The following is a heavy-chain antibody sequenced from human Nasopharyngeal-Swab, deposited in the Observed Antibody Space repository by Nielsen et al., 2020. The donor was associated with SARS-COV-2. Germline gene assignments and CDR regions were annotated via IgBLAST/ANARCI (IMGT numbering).Heavy chain of an antibody. J-gene: IGHJ3*02. Sequence: VRQAPGKGLEWVSSISSSTSYIYYADSVKGRFTISRDNAKNSLYLQMNSLRAEDTAVYYCARVSEYSTSYDAFDIWGQGTMVTVSS. V-gene: IGHV3-21*01. CDR3: ARVSEYSTSYDAFDI. D-gene: IGHD6-6*01. CDR2: ISSSTSYI.